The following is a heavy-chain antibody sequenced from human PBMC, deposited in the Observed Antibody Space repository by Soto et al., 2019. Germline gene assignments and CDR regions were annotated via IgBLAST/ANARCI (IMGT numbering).Heavy chain of an antibody. CDR1: GFTFSSYA. V-gene: IGHV3-64D*08. CDR2: ISSNGGST. Sequence: QPGGSLRLSCSASGFTFSSYAMHWVRQAPGKGLEYVSAISSNGGSTYYADSVKGRFTISRDNSKNTLYLQMSSLRAEDTAVYYCVKLSSSSAIVGDSIDYWGQGTLVTVSS. CDR3: VKLSSSSAIVGDSIDY. J-gene: IGHJ4*02. D-gene: IGHD6-6*01.